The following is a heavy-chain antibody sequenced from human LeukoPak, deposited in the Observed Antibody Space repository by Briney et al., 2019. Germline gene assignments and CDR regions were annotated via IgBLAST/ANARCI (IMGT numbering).Heavy chain of an antibody. V-gene: IGHV4-4*07. CDR1: GGSISSYY. J-gene: IGHJ6*02. CDR2: IYTSGST. CDR3: ARDGGAIAVAGRAMYV. D-gene: IGHD6-19*01. Sequence: SETLSLTCTVSGGSISSYYWSWIRQPAGKGLEWIGRIYTSGSTNYNPSLKSRVTMSVDTSKNQFSLKLSSVTAADTAVYYCARDGGAIAVAGRAMYVWGQGTTVTVSS.